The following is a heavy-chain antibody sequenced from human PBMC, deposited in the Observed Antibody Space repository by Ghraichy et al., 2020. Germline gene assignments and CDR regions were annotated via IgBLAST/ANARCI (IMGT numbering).Heavy chain of an antibody. CDR3: ASFDIVVVPAAPSARYYYGMDV. CDR2: INPNSGGT. J-gene: IGHJ6*02. CDR1: GYTFTGYY. D-gene: IGHD2-2*01. V-gene: IGHV1-2*02. Sequence: ASVKVSCKASGYTFTGYYMHWVRQAPGQGLEWMGWINPNSGGTNYAQKFQGRVTMTRDTSISTAYMELSRLRSDDTAVYYCASFDIVVVPAAPSARYYYGMDVWGQGTTVTVSS.